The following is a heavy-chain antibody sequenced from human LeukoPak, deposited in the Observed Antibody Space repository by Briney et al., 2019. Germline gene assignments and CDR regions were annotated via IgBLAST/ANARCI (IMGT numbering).Heavy chain of an antibody. CDR1: GFTFDDYA. CDR2: ISWNGGSI. Sequence: GGSLRLSCAASGFTFDDYAMHWVRQAPGKGLEWVSGISWNGGSIGYADSVKGRFTISRDNAKNSLYLQMNSLRAEDTALYYCAKDGGRGCSSTSCHYGMDVWGQGTTVTVSS. J-gene: IGHJ6*02. D-gene: IGHD2-2*01. CDR3: AKDGGRGCSSTSCHYGMDV. V-gene: IGHV3-9*01.